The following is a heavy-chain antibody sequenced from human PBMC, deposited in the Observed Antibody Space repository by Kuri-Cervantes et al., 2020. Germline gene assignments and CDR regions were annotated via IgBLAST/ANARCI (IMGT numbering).Heavy chain of an antibody. CDR2: IYHSGST. D-gene: IGHD3/OR15-3a*01. CDR3: ARGPWTYYYYYYMDV. J-gene: IGHJ6*03. V-gene: IGHV4-38-2*01. CDR1: GYSISSGYY. Sequence: GSLRLSCAVSGYSISSGYYWGWIRQPPGKGLEWIGSIYHSGSTYYNPSLKSRVTISVDTSKNQFSLKLSSVTAADTAVYYCARGPWTYYYYYYMDVWGKGTTVTVSS.